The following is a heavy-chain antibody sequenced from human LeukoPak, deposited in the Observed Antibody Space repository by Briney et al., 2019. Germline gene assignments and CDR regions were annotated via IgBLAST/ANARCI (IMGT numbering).Heavy chain of an antibody. CDR3: AKPITMVRGVIIPPFDY. V-gene: IGHV3-66*04. J-gene: IGHJ4*02. CDR2: IYSDGTT. CDR1: GFNINYYY. Sequence: GGSLRLSCAASGFNINYYYMSWVRQSPGKGLEWVSVIYSDGTTYYTDSVKGRFTISRDNSKNTLYLQMNSLRAEDTAVYYCAKPITMVRGVIIPPFDYWGQGTLVTVSS. D-gene: IGHD3-10*01.